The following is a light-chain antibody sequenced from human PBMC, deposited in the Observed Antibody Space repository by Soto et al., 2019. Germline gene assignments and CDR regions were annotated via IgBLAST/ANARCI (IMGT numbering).Light chain of an antibody. Sequence: EIVMTHSPASLSVSPGERATLPCRASQSVSSNLAWYQQKPGQAPRLLIYGASTRATGVPARFSGSGSGTEFTLTISSLQSEDFAVYYCQQYNDWPGTFGQGTKVDIK. V-gene: IGKV3-15*01. CDR3: QQYNDWPGT. CDR2: GAS. J-gene: IGKJ1*01. CDR1: QSVSSN.